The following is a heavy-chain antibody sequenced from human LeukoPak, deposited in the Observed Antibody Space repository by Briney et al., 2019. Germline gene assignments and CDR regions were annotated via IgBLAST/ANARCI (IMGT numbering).Heavy chain of an antibody. Sequence: ASVKVSCKASGYTFTSYYMHWVRQAPGQGLEWMGIINPSGGSTSYAQKFQGRVTMTRDTSTSTVYMELSSLRSEDTAVYYCARGGNVDIVATSPDYWGQGTLVTVSS. D-gene: IGHD5-12*01. V-gene: IGHV1-46*01. CDR1: GYTFTSYY. CDR3: ARGGNVDIVATSPDY. J-gene: IGHJ4*02. CDR2: INPSGGST.